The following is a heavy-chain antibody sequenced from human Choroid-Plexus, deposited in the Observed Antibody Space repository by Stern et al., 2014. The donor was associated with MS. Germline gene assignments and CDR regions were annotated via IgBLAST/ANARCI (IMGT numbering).Heavy chain of an antibody. Sequence: VQLVQSGGGVVQPGRPLRLSCAASGFSFSSFGMHWVRQAPGKGLEWVALISYDGSKDYADSVKDRFAISRDNSKNTLYLQMNSLRADDTAVYYCAKDRQYLMFFFDFWGQGSLVTVSS. J-gene: IGHJ4*02. CDR3: AKDRQYLMFFFDF. CDR2: ISYDGSK. V-gene: IGHV3-30*18. D-gene: IGHD2/OR15-2a*01. CDR1: GFSFSSFG.